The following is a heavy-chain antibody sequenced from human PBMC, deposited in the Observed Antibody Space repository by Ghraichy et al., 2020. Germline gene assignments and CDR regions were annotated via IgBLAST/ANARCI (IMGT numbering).Heavy chain of an antibody. CDR3: AKDRVLRFLEWLLSFDY. J-gene: IGHJ4*02. D-gene: IGHD3-3*01. Sequence: GGSLRLSCAASGFTFSSYAMSWVRQAPGKGLEWVSAISGSGGSTYYADSVKGRFTISRDNSKNTLYLQMNSLRAEDTAVYYCAKDRVLRFLEWLLSFDYWGQGTLVTVSS. V-gene: IGHV3-23*01. CDR2: ISGSGGST. CDR1: GFTFSSYA.